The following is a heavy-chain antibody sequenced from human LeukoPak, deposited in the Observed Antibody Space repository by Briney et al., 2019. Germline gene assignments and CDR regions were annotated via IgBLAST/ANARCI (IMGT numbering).Heavy chain of an antibody. Sequence: PSQTLSLTCTVSGGSISSGSYYWSWIRQPAGKGLEWIGRIYTSGSTNYNPSLKSRVTISVDTSKNQFSLKLSSVTAADTAVYYCAREMNYYGSGSLDIWGQGTMVTVPS. CDR3: AREMNYYGSGSLDI. J-gene: IGHJ3*02. CDR2: IYTSGST. V-gene: IGHV4-61*02. D-gene: IGHD3-10*01. CDR1: GGSISSGSYY.